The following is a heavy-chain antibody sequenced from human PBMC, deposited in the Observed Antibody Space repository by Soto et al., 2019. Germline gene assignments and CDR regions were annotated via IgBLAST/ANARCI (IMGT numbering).Heavy chain of an antibody. CDR1: GFSFNNYA. Sequence: EVQLRQSGGGVVQPGGSLRLSCVASGFSFNNYAMTWVRQAPGKGLEWVSGISGSGDGTYYADSVKDRFSVSRHKSTSTVHLQMSSLRVEDTAVYYCAKDKGLRGSSYFGDWGQGALVIVSS. D-gene: IGHD3-16*01. CDR3: AKDKGLRGSSYFGD. V-gene: IGHV3-23*01. J-gene: IGHJ4*02. CDR2: ISGSGDGT.